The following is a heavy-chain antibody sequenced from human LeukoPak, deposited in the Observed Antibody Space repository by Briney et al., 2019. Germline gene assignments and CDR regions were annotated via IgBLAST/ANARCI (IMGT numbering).Heavy chain of an antibody. CDR2: IWYDGSDK. V-gene: IGHV3-33*01. CDR1: GFTFSSHG. Sequence: PGGSLRLSCAASGFTFSSHGMHWVRQAPGKGLEWVAVIWYDGSDKYYADSVKGRFTISRDNSKNTLCLQMTSLRADDTAMYYCARDRGSLRYYFDYWGQGTLVTVSS. D-gene: IGHD1-26*01. J-gene: IGHJ4*02. CDR3: ARDRGSLRYYFDY.